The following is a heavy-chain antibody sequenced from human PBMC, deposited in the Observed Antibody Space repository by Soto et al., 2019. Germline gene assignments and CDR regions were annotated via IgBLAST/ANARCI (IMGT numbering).Heavy chain of an antibody. V-gene: IGHV1-69*01. CDR1: GGTFSSYA. Sequence: QVQLVQSGAEVKKPGSSVKVSCKASGGTFSSYAISWVRQAPGQGLEWMGGIIPIFGTANYAQKFQGRVTITADESTSTAYMELSSLSSEDTAVYYCARQPQDYDILTGYYKYYFDYWGQGTLVTVSS. D-gene: IGHD3-9*01. J-gene: IGHJ4*02. CDR3: ARQPQDYDILTGYYKYYFDY. CDR2: IIPIFGTA.